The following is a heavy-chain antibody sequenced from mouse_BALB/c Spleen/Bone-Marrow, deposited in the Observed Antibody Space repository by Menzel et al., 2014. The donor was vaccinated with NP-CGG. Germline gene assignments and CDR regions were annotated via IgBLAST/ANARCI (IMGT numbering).Heavy chain of an antibody. CDR2: IWAGGST. V-gene: IGHV2-9*02. D-gene: IGHD2-4*01. CDR3: AREGPTIITTDFDY. Sequence: VMLVESGPGLVAPSQSLSITCTVSGFSLTSYGVHWVRQPPGKGLEWLGVIWAGGSTNYNSALMSRLSISKDNSKSQVFLKMNSLQTDDTAMYYCAREGPTIITTDFDYWGQGTTLTVSS. CDR1: GFSLTSYG. J-gene: IGHJ2*01.